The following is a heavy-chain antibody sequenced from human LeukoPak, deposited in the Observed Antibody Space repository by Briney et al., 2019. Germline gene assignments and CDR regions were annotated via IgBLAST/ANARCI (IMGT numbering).Heavy chain of an antibody. D-gene: IGHD6-19*01. CDR3: ASDKEWLVPNYYYGMDV. V-gene: IGHV3-30*01. CDR1: GFTFSSDA. CDR2: ISYDGSNK. J-gene: IGHJ6*02. Sequence: GGSLRLSCAASGFTFSSDAMHWVRQAPGKGLEWVAVISYDGSNKYYADSVKGRFTISRDNSKNTLYLQMNSLRAEDTAVYYCASDKEWLVPNYYYGMDVWGQGTTVTVSS.